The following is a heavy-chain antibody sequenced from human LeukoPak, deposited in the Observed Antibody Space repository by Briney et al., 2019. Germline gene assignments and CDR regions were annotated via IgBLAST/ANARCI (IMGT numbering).Heavy chain of an antibody. CDR1: GGSFSGYY. D-gene: IGHD4-17*01. CDR2: INHNGST. J-gene: IGHJ4*02. V-gene: IGHV4-34*01. Sequence: SETLSLTCAVYGGSFSGYYWSWIRQPPGKGLEWIGEINHNGSTNYNPSLKSRVTISVDTSKNQFSLKLSSVTAADTAVYYCARGGMTTVTTTRNYFDYWGQGTLVTVSS. CDR3: ARGGMTTVTTTRNYFDY.